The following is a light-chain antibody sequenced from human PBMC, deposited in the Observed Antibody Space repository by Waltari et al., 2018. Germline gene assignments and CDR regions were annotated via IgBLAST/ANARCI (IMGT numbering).Light chain of an antibody. CDR1: RSDIGSYNY. CDR2: EVS. V-gene: IGLV2-14*01. Sequence: QSALTQPASVSGSPGQSITISCTGSRSDIGSYNYVPWYQQHPGKVPKLMIYEVSNRPSGVSNRFSGSKSGNTASLTISGLQAEDEADYYCSSYTTSSTNVFGTGTRVTVL. CDR3: SSYTTSSTNV. J-gene: IGLJ1*01.